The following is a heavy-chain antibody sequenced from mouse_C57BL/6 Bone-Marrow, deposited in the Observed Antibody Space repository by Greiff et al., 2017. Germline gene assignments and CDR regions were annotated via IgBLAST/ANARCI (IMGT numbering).Heavy chain of an antibody. J-gene: IGHJ3*01. CDR1: GFNIKDDY. Sequence: EVQLQQSGAELVRPGASVKLSCTASGFNIKDDYMHWVKQRPEQGLEWIGWIDPENGDTEYASKFQGKATITADTSSNTAYLQLSSLTSEDTAVXYCTTLGYGPPWFAYWGQGTLVTVSA. V-gene: IGHV14-4*01. D-gene: IGHD2-2*01. CDR3: TTLGYGPPWFAY. CDR2: IDPENGDT.